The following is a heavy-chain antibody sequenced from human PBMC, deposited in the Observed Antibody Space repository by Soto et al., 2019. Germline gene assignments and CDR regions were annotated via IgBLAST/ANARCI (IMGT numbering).Heavy chain of an antibody. CDR3: ARDLWGYCGTDCYPLDV. D-gene: IGHD2-21*02. CDR1: GGSISGYY. V-gene: IGHV4-59*01. CDR2: MYNTGST. J-gene: IGHJ6*02. Sequence: QVQLQESGPGLVTPSETLSLTCTVSGGSISGYYWSWIRQPPGKGLEWIGYMYNTGSTVYNPSFKSRVTISVDTSKNQFSLKLNSVTAADTAVYYCARDLWGYCGTDCYPLDVWGQGTTVTVSS.